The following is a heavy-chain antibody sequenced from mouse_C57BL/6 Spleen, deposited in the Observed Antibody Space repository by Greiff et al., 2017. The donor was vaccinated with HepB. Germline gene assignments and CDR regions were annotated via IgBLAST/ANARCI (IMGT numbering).Heavy chain of an antibody. D-gene: IGHD1-1*01. CDR1: GYTFTSYD. V-gene: IGHV1-85*01. CDR3: ARPLTERGYYYAMDY. J-gene: IGHJ4*01. CDR2: IYPRDGST. Sequence: VKLVESGPELVKPGASVKLSCKASGYTFTSYDINWVKQRPGQGLEWIGWIYPRDGSTKYNEKFKGKATLTVDTSSSTAYMELHSLTSEDSAVYFCARPLTERGYYYAMDYWGQGTSVTVSS.